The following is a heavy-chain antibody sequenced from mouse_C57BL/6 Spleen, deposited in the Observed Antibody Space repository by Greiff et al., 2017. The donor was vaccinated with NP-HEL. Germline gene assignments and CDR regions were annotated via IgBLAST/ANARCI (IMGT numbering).Heavy chain of an antibody. V-gene: IGHV5-16*01. CDR3: ARYYYGGAMDD. J-gene: IGHJ4*01. CDR1: GFTFSDYY. D-gene: IGHD1-1*01. Sequence: EVQVVESEGGLVQPGSSMKLSCTASGFTFSDYYMAWVRQVPEKGLEWVANINYDGSSTYYLDSLKSRFIISRDNAKNILYLQMSSLKSEDTATYYCARYYYGGAMDDWGQGTSVTVSS. CDR2: INYDGSST.